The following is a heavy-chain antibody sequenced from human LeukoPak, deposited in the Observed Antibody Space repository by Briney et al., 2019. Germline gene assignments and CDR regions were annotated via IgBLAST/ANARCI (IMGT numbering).Heavy chain of an antibody. D-gene: IGHD3-10*01. J-gene: IGHJ5*02. CDR2: IYYTGST. CDR3: ARHSGSGSLSRPFDP. CDR1: GGSVTSGGFY. V-gene: IGHV4-39*01. Sequence: SETLSLTCSVSGGSVTSGGFYWGWLRQPPGKGPEWIATIYYTGSTYYNPSLKSRVTISIDTSKNQFSLRLTSVTATDTAVYHCARHSGSGSLSRPFDPWGQGALVTVSS.